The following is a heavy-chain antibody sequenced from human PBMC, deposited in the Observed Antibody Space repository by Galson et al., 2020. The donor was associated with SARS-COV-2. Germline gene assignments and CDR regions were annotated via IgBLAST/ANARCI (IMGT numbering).Heavy chain of an antibody. D-gene: IGHD3-22*01. J-gene: IGHJ4*02. CDR3: AKVLSYYSSGYYSPFDY. Sequence: GFTFSTYGMHWVRQAPGKGLEWVAFIRFDGNTQYYADSVKGRFTISRDNSKNTLYLQMNSLRPEDTAVYYCAKVLSYYSSGYYSPFDYWGQGTLVTVSS. V-gene: IGHV3-30*02. CDR1: GFTFSTYG. CDR2: IRFDGNTQ.